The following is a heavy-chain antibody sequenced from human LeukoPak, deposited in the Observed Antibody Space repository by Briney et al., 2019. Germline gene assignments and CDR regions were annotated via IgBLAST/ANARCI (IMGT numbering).Heavy chain of an antibody. CDR3: AKDQRDDSSGYYYAGGRYFDY. V-gene: IGHV3-30*02. CDR2: IRYEGSHK. Sequence: GGCLRLSCAASGFTFSSYGMRWVRQAPGEGLGWVAFIRYEGSHKYYTDSVKGRFSPSRDNSKNTLYLPMNSQRAEDTAVYYCAKDQRDDSSGYYYAGGRYFDYWGQGTLVTVSS. D-gene: IGHD3-22*01. CDR1: GFTFSSYG. J-gene: IGHJ4*02.